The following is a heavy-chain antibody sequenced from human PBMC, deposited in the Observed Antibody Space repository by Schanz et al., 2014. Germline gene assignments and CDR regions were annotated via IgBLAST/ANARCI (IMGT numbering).Heavy chain of an antibody. CDR3: AKYRYSVFDFDF. V-gene: IGHV3-30*04. CDR2: TSTDGTKT. D-gene: IGHD3-16*02. CDR1: GFTFRGHA. Sequence: QVQLVESGGGVVQPGTSLRLSCAASGFTFRGHAMHWVRQAPGQGLEKVAVTSTDGTKTYYAASVRGRFTISRDNSKNTLYLQMNSLRAEDTAIYYCAKYRYSVFDFDFWGQGTLVTVSS. J-gene: IGHJ4*02.